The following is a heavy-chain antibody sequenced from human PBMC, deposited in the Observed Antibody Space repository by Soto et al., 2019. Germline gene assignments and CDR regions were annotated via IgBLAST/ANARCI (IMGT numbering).Heavy chain of an antibody. CDR3: ARVIGSSQSLMRSGAFDV. D-gene: IGHD3-10*01. Sequence: PSETLSLTCVVSGASMSSSDCWTWVRQPPGKGLEWIGEICHSGKTNYNPSLKSRVTIPLDESKNQFSLKLSSVTAADTAVYYCARVIGSSQSLMRSGAFDVWGQGTKVTVSS. CDR2: ICHSGKT. V-gene: IGHV4-4*02. J-gene: IGHJ3*01. CDR1: GASMSSSDC.